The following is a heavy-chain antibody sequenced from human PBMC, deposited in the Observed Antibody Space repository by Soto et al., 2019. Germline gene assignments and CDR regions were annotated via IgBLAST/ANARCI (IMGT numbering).Heavy chain of an antibody. J-gene: IGHJ5*02. CDR2: IYPGDSDT. CDR1: GYSFTSYW. Sequence: GASLKISCKGSGYSFTSYWIGWVRQMPGKGLEWMGIIYPGDSDTRYSPSFQGQVTISADKSISTAYLHWSSLKASDTAMYYCARLVSVEPTYSSSWYVRVGWFDPWGQGTLVTVSS. D-gene: IGHD6-13*01. V-gene: IGHV5-51*01. CDR3: ARLVSVEPTYSSSWYVRVGWFDP.